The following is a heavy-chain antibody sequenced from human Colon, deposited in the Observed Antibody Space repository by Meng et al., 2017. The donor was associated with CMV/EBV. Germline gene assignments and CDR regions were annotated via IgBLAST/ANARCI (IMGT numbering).Heavy chain of an antibody. Sequence: GESLKISCETSGFFFNNYAMSWVRQAPGRGLEWVGRSRNRANIYTTEYAASVRGSFTISRDESKKLLFLHMTSLKTEDTSVYYCTSGYWYETYFNHWGQRTLVTVSS. J-gene: IGHJ4*02. D-gene: IGHD2-8*02. CDR3: TSGYWYETYFNH. CDR1: GFFFNNYA. V-gene: IGHV3-72*01. CDR2: SRNRANIYTT.